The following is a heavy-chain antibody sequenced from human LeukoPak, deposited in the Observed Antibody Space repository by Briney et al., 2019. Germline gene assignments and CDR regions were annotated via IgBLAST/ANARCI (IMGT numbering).Heavy chain of an antibody. Sequence: GGCLRLSCAASGFTFSGSAMHWVRQASGKGLEWVGRIRSKANSYATAYAASVKGRFTISRDDSKNTAYLQMNSLKTEDTAVYYCTRHYYDSSADYYGMDVWGQGTTVTVSS. D-gene: IGHD3-22*01. J-gene: IGHJ6*02. CDR3: TRHYYDSSADYYGMDV. CDR2: IRSKANSYAT. CDR1: GFTFSGSA. V-gene: IGHV3-73*01.